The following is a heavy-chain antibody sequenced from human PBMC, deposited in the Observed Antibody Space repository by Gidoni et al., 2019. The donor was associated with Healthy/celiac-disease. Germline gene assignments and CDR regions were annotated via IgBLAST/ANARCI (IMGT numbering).Heavy chain of an antibody. D-gene: IGHD3-10*01. V-gene: IGHV3-23*01. CDR1: GFTCSSYA. CDR3: AKEGLWFGELLSIFDY. Sequence: EVQLLESGGGLVQPGGSLRLSCAASGFTCSSYAMSWVRQAPGKGLEWVSAISGSGGSTYYADSVKGRFTISRDNSKNTLYLQMNSLRAEDTAVYYCAKEGLWFGELLSIFDYWGQGTLVTVSS. J-gene: IGHJ4*02. CDR2: ISGSGGST.